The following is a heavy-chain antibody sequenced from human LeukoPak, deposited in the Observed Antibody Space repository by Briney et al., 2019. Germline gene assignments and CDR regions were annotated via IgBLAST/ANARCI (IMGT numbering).Heavy chain of an antibody. V-gene: IGHV4-61*01. CDR1: GGSVSSDSYF. J-gene: IGHJ4*02. CDR3: ASEGGGILSFY. Sequence: SETLSLTCTVSGGSVSSDSYFWTWIRQPPGKGLEWIGYIYYSGSTNYNPSLKSRVTISLDTSKSQISLKLSSVTAADTAVYYCASEGGGILSFYWGQGTLVTVSS. CDR2: IYYSGST. D-gene: IGHD3-16*01.